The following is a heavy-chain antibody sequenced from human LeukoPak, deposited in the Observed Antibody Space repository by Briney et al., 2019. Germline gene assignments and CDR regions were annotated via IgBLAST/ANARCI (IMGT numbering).Heavy chain of an antibody. J-gene: IGHJ4*02. CDR3: TCASGYDYGPEPFDY. V-gene: IGHV1-18*04. CDR1: AYTFTGYY. D-gene: IGHD5-12*01. CDR2: ISAYNGNT. Sequence: ASVKVSCKASAYTFTGYYMHWVRPAPGQGLEWMGWISAYNGNTNHAQKLQGRVTMTTDTSTSTAYMELRSLRSDDTAVYYCTCASGYDYGPEPFDYWGQGNLVTVSS.